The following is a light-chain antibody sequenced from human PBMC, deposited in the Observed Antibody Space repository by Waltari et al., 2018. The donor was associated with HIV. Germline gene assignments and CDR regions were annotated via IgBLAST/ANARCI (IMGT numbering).Light chain of an antibody. Sequence: QSVLTQPPSVSAAPGQKVIISCSGSRSNLRNNSVSWFQQLPGTAPKFIIFDNNKRPSGIPDRFSGSRSGTSATLTITGLQTGDEADYYCGTWDTSLSAGVFGGGTKVTVL. CDR1: RSNLRNNS. CDR2: DNN. CDR3: GTWDTSLSAGV. V-gene: IGLV1-51*01. J-gene: IGLJ3*02.